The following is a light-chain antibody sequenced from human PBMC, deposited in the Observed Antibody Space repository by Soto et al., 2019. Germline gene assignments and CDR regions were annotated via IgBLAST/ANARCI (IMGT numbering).Light chain of an antibody. CDR2: GAS. CDR1: QSVGSK. V-gene: IGKV3D-15*01. J-gene: IGKJ4*01. Sequence: EIVLRQSPGTLSLSPGERATLSCRASQSVGSKLAWYQQKPGQAPRLLIFGASTRATGIPASFSGSGSGTEFILTISSLQSEDFAVYYCQQYNNWPLTFGGGTKVDI. CDR3: QQYNNWPLT.